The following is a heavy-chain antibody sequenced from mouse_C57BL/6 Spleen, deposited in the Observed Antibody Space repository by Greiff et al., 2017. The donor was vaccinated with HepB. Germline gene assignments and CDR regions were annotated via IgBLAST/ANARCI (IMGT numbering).Heavy chain of an antibody. CDR1: GYAFSSSW. CDR3: AREEGYWYFDV. Sequence: VQGVESGPELVKPGASVKISCKASGYAFSSSWMNWVKQRPGKGLEWIGRIYPGDGDTNYNGKFKGKATLTADKSSSTAYMQLSSLTSEDSAVYFCAREEGYWYFDVWGTGTTVTVSS. J-gene: IGHJ1*03. CDR2: IYPGDGDT. V-gene: IGHV1-82*01.